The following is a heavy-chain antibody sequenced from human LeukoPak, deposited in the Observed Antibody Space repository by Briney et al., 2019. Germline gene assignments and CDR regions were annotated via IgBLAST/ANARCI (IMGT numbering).Heavy chain of an antibody. J-gene: IGHJ4*02. Sequence: PSETLSLTCTVSGGSISSYYWSWLRQPPGKGLEWIEYIYDSGRTNYNPSLRSRVTISVDTSNSQFSLKLSSVTAADTAVHYCAREAGGGDQFDYWGQGTLVTVPS. D-gene: IGHD2-21*02. CDR1: GGSISSYY. CDR3: AREAGGGDQFDY. V-gene: IGHV4-59*01. CDR2: IYDSGRT.